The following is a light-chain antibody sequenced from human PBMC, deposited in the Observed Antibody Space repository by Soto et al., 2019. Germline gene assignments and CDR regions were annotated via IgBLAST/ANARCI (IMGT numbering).Light chain of an antibody. CDR2: DAS. Sequence: EIVLTQSPATLSLSPGERATLSCRASQSVSRYLAWYQQKPGQAPRLLIYDASNWATGIPARFSGSGSGTDFTLTISSLEPEDFAVYYCQQRSGWPSTFGGGTKVQIK. J-gene: IGKJ4*01. CDR1: QSVSRY. CDR3: QQRSGWPST. V-gene: IGKV3-11*01.